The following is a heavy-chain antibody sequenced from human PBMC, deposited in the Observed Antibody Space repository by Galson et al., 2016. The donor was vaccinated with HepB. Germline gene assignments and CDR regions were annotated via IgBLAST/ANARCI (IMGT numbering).Heavy chain of an antibody. J-gene: IGHJ6*02. CDR3: ATATNFYRYYGMDV. CDR2: ISSGGTT. CDR1: GFTVSSNY. V-gene: IGHV3-53*01. Sequence: SLRLSCAASGFTVSSNYMNWVRQTPGKGLEWVSFISSGGTTYHAGSVKGRFTISRDKSKSTLYLQMNSLRSEDTAVYYCATATNFYRYYGMDVWGQGTTVIVSS.